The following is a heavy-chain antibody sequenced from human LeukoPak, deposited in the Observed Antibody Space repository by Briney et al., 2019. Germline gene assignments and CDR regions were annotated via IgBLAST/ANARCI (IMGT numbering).Heavy chain of an antibody. J-gene: IGHJ6*03. Sequence: GGSLRLSCAASGFTFSSYAMSWVRQAPGKGLERVSAISGSGGSTYYADSVKGRFTISRDNSKNTLYLQMNSLRAEDTAVYYCAKDGGYSSSLLYYYYYMDVWGKGTTVTVSS. V-gene: IGHV3-23*01. CDR3: AKDGGYSSSLLYYYYYMDV. D-gene: IGHD6-13*01. CDR1: GFTFSSYA. CDR2: ISGSGGST.